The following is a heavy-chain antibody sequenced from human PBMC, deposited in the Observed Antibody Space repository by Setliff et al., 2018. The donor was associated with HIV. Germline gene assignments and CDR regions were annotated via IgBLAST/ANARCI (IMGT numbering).Heavy chain of an antibody. V-gene: IGHV4-4*08. CDR1: GGSISSYY. J-gene: IGHJ6*03. D-gene: IGHD6-13*01. CDR2: IYTSGDT. CDR3: ARCPSNHMTQAGKKTFYYHYMDV. Sequence: SETLSLTCTVSGGSISSYYWSWIRQPPGKGLEWIGYIYTSGDTNYNPSLRSRVIISVDTSKNQFSLTLVSVTAADTALYYCARCPSNHMTQAGKKTFYYHYMDVWGKGTTVTVSS.